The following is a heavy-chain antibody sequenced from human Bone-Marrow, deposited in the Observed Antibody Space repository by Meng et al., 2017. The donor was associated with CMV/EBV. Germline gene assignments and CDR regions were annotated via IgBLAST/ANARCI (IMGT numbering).Heavy chain of an antibody. D-gene: IGHD1-1*01. Sequence: SCQAPGYTFTTYDVYWVRQVLGQGLEWMGWMNPHSANTAYAQKFQGRVSMTSDSSRNTAYLELRDLTSEDTALYYCARDSSKLWGLGYWGQGTLVTVSS. J-gene: IGHJ4*02. CDR3: ARDSSKLWGLGY. CDR1: GYTFTTYD. CDR2: MNPHSANT. V-gene: IGHV1-8*01.